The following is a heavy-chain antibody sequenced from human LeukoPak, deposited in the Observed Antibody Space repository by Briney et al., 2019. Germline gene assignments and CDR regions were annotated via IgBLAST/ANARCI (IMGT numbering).Heavy chain of an antibody. Sequence: GGSLRLSCAASGFTFSSYAMSWVRQAPGKGLEWVSAISGSGGSTYYADSVKGRFTISRDNSKNTLYLQMNSLRAEDTAEYYCANYYVWGSYRSYYFDYWGQGTLVTVSS. CDR1: GFTFSSYA. CDR3: ANYYVWGSYRSYYFDY. D-gene: IGHD3-16*02. V-gene: IGHV3-23*01. CDR2: ISGSGGST. J-gene: IGHJ4*02.